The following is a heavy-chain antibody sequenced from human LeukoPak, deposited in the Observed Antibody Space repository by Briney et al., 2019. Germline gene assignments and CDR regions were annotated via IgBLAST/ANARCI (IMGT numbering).Heavy chain of an antibody. J-gene: IGHJ4*02. D-gene: IGHD2-21*01. CDR1: GGSISSGGYF. CDR2: IYYIGST. V-gene: IGHV4-31*03. CDR3: ARVDGETYIFDY. Sequence: SQTLSLTCSVSGGSISSGGYFWSWVRQPPGKGLEWIGYIYYIGSTYYNPSLKSRVTISVDTSKNQFSLKLSSVTAADTAVYYCARVDGETYIFDYWGQGTLVTVSS.